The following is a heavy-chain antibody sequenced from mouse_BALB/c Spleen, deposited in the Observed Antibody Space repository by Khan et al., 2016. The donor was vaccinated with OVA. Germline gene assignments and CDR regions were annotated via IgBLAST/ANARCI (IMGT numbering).Heavy chain of an antibody. D-gene: IGHD2-14*01. V-gene: IGHV2-6-4*01. CDR2: IWGGGGT. J-gene: IGHJ4*01. CDR3: ARAYYRFDCYYAMDY. CDR1: GFSLSRYN. Sequence: VQLKESGPGLVAPSQSLSITCTVSGFSLSRYNIHWVRQPPGKGLEWLGVIWGGGGTDYNSTLRSRLSIRKDNSKSQVLLKMNSLQTDDTAIYYWARAYYRFDCYYAMDYWGQGTSVTVSS.